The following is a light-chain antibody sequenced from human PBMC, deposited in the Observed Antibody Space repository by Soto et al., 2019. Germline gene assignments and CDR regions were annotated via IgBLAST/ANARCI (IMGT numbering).Light chain of an antibody. V-gene: IGKV1-33*01. CDR2: DAS. CDR3: QQYDSLPLT. CDR1: QDISAY. J-gene: IGKJ3*01. Sequence: DIQMTQSPSSLSASVGDRVTITCQASQDISAYLNWFQQRPGKAPKLLIYDASTLRTGVPSRFSGSGSGTDFTFTISSLQPEDIATYYCQQYDSLPLTFGPGTKVAMK.